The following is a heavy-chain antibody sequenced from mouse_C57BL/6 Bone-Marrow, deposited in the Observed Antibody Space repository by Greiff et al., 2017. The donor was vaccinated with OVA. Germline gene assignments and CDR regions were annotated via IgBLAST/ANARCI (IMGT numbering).Heavy chain of an antibody. CDR2: ISSGGSYT. V-gene: IGHV5-6*01. J-gene: IGHJ1*03. CDR1: GFTFSSYG. Sequence: EVKVVESGGELVKPGGSLKLSCEASGFTFSSYGMSWVRQTPDKRLEWVATISSGGSYTYYPDSVKGRFTISRDNAKNTLYLQMSSLKSEDTAMYCCARPESAYGYGYCYFDVWGTGTTVTVSS. D-gene: IGHD2-2*01. CDR3: ARPESAYGYGYCYFDV.